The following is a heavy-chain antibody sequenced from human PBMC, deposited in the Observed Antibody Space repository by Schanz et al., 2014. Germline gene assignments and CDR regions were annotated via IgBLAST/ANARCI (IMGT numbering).Heavy chain of an antibody. CDR2: IKQDESER. V-gene: IGHV3-7*01. CDR1: GFTFSTYW. CDR3: AKALGLRPFDY. D-gene: IGHD2-21*01. J-gene: IGHJ4*02. Sequence: EVQLVESGGGLVQPGGSLRLSCAASGFTFSTYWMSWVRQAPGKGLEWVANIKQDESERSYVDSVKGRFTISRDNAKNSLYLQMNSLRAEDTAVYYCAKALGLRPFDYWGQGTLVTVSS.